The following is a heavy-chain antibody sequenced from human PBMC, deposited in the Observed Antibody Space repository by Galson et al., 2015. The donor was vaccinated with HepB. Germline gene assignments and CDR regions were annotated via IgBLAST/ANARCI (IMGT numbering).Heavy chain of an antibody. CDR1: GYTFTSYA. CDR2: INTNTGNP. CDR3: ARAASICPFYYYYGMDV. J-gene: IGHJ6*02. V-gene: IGHV7-4-1*02. Sequence: SVKVSCKASGYTFTSYAMNWVRQAPGQGLEWMGWINTNTGNPTYAQGFTGRFVFSLDTSVSTAYLQISSLKAEDTAVYYCARAASICPFYYYYGMDVWGQGTTVTVSS. D-gene: IGHD2-2*01.